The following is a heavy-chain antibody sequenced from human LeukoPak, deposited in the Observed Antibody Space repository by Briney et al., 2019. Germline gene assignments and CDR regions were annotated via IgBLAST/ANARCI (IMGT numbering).Heavy chain of an antibody. CDR1: GCTFTSYY. CDR3: VSDSSGYLTDY. V-gene: IGHV1-46*01. J-gene: IGHJ4*02. D-gene: IGHD3-22*01. Sequence: ASVKVSCKASGCTFTSYYMHWVRQAPGQGLEWMGIINPSGGSTSYAQKFQGRVTMTRDMSTSTVYMELSSLRSEDTAVYYCVSDSSGYLTDYWGQGTLVTVSS. CDR2: INPSGGST.